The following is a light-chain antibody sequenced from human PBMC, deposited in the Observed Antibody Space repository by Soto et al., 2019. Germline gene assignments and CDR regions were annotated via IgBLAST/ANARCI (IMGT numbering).Light chain of an antibody. V-gene: IGKV1-9*01. Sequence: DIQLTQSPSFLSASVGDRVTITCRASQGISSYLAWYQQKPGKAPKLLIYAASTLQSGVPSRFSASGSGTDFTLTISSLQTEDFATYYWQQLNSYPLTFGGGTKVEIK. CDR2: AAS. CDR1: QGISSY. J-gene: IGKJ4*01. CDR3: QQLNSYPLT.